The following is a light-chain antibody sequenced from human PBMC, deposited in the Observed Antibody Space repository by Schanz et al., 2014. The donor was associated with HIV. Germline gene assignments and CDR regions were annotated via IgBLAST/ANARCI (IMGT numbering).Light chain of an antibody. V-gene: IGKV3-20*01. CDR3: QQYGSSPWT. Sequence: EIVLTQSPVTLSLSPGERAALSCRASQSVRSNLAWYQQKPGQAPRLLIYGASSRATGIPDRFSGSGSGTDFTLTISRLEPEDFAVYYCQQYGSSPWTFGQGTKVEIK. CDR1: QSVRSN. CDR2: GAS. J-gene: IGKJ1*01.